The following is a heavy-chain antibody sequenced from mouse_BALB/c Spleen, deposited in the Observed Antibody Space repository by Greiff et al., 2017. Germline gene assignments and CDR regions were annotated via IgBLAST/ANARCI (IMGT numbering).Heavy chain of an antibody. J-gene: IGHJ4*01. D-gene: IGHD4-1*01. CDR3: ARETGNYAMDY. V-gene: IGHV5-15*02. CDR2: ISNLAYSI. CDR1: GFTFSDYG. Sequence: EVKVVESGGGLVQPGGSRKLSCAASGFTFSDYGMAWVRQAPGKGPEWVAFISNLAYSIYYADTVTGRFTISRENAKNTLYLEMSSLRSEDTAMYYCARETGNYAMDYWGQGTSVTVSS.